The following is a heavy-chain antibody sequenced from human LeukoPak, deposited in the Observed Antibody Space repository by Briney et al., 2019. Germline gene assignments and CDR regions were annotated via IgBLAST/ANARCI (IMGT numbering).Heavy chain of an antibody. CDR3: TRLGIVGATHTGN. D-gene: IGHD1-26*01. J-gene: IGHJ4*02. V-gene: IGHV3-73*01. CDR2: IRSKANSYAT. CDR1: GFTFSGSA. Sequence: GGSLRLSCAASGFTFSGSAMHWVRQASGKGLEWVGRIRSKANSYATAYAASVKGRSTISRDDSKNTAYLQMNSLKTEDTAVYYCTRLGIVGATHTGNWGQGTLVTVSS.